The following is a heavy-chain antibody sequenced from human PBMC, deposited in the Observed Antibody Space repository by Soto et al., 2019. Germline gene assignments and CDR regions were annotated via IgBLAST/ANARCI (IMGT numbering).Heavy chain of an antibody. V-gene: IGHV3-23*01. J-gene: IGHJ4*02. CDR1: GFTFSSYA. Sequence: EVQLLEAGGGLIQPGGSLRLSCAASGFTFSSYAMSWVRQAPGKGLDWVSAITDSGGSTYHADSVKGRFTISRYNAKNTLYLQMSSLRAEDTAVYYCAKGSASSRPYCFDDWGQGTLVTVSS. CDR3: AKGSASSRPYCFDD. CDR2: ITDSGGST. D-gene: IGHD2-2*01.